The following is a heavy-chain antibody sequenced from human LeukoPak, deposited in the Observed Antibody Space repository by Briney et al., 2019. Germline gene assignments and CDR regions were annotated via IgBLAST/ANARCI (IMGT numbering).Heavy chain of an antibody. CDR1: GYIFTDYY. D-gene: IGHD3-22*01. CDR2: MHPNSGAT. V-gene: IGHV1-2*06. Sequence: ASVKVSCKASGYIFTDYYIYWVRQAPGQGLEWMGRMHPNSGATKYAQKFQGRVTMTRDTSISTAYMELTNLRSEDTAVYYCARGRRGSSGPWSWYLDLWGRGALVTASS. CDR3: ARGRRGSSGPWSWYLDL. J-gene: IGHJ2*01.